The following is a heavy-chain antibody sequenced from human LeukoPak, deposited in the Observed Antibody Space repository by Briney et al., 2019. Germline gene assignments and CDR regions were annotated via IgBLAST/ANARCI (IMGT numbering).Heavy chain of an antibody. D-gene: IGHD4-23*01. CDR1: GYTFTGYY. V-gene: IGHV1-2*02. CDR2: IDPKSGGT. CDR3: ARKFSGGFSNFDS. Sequence: ASVKVSCKASGYTFTGYYIHWVRQAPGQGLEWMGWIDPKSGGTKYGQRFQGRVTMTRDTSISTAYMEVSSLKSDDTAVYYCARKFSGGFSNFDSWGQGTLVTVSS. J-gene: IGHJ4*02.